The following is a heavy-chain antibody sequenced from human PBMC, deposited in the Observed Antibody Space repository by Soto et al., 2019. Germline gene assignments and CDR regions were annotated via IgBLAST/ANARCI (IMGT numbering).Heavy chain of an antibody. D-gene: IGHD7-27*01. CDR1: GFPFSNYD. J-gene: IGHJ6*02. V-gene: IGHV3-13*01. CDR3: ARGVLGPGDYYYGMDV. Sequence: SLSLSCAASGFPFSNYDMHWVCQAPGEGLEWVSGIGAASDTYYPVSVQGRFTVSRDNAKKSLYLQMNSLRAGDTAVYYCARGVLGPGDYYYGMDVWGQGTTVTVSS. CDR2: IGAASDT.